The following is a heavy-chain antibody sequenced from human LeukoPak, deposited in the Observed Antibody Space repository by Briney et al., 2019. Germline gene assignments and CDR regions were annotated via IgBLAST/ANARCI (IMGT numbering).Heavy chain of an antibody. V-gene: IGHV5-51*01. CDR2: IYPDDSDT. J-gene: IGHJ6*03. D-gene: IGHD5-24*01. CDR3: ARVAGNGDKRATPYYYYYMDV. CDR1: GNSFTNYC. Sequence: GESLKISCRGSGNSFTNYCIAWVRQMPGKGLEWMGIIYPDDSDTSYSPSFQGQVTFSVDKSINTAYLQWSSLKASDTAIYYCARVAGNGDKRATPYYYYYMDVWGKGTTVTISS.